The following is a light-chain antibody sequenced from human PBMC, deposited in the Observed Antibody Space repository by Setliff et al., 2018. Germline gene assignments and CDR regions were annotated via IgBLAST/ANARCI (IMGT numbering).Light chain of an antibody. J-gene: IGLJ1*01. CDR1: SSDVGAYNY. V-gene: IGLV2-14*03. CDR2: DVS. Sequence: QSALAQPASVSGSPGQSITISCTGTSSDVGAYNYVSWYQQHPGKAPKLMIYDVSNRPSGVSNRFSGSKSGNTASLTVSGLQAEDEADYYCSSYAGSNNFVFGTGTKVT. CDR3: SSYAGSNNFV.